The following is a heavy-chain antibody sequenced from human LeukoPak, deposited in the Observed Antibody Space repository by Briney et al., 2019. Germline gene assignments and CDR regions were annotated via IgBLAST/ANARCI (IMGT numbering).Heavy chain of an antibody. CDR3: ARCSWQWRTHWFDP. V-gene: IGHV4-39*01. Sequence: PSETLSLTCTVSGGSISSNNYYWGWVRQPPGKGLEWIGSIYYTGSAYYNPSLKSRVTISVDTSRNQFSLKLSSVTAADTAVYYCARCSWQWRTHWFDPWGQGTLVTVSS. J-gene: IGHJ5*02. CDR2: IYYTGSA. CDR1: GGSISSNNYY. D-gene: IGHD6-19*01.